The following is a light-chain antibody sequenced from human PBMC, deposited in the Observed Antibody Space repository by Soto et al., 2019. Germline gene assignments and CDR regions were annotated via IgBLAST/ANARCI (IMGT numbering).Light chain of an antibody. J-gene: IGLJ3*02. V-gene: IGLV2-14*01. CDR3: SSYTSSSTLV. CDR2: EVT. Sequence: QSALTQPASVSGSPGQSITISCTGTSNDVGAYKYVSWYQQQPDKAPKLIIYEVTNRPSGVSNRFSGSKSGNTASLTISGLQAEDEADYYCSSYTSSSTLVFGGGTQLTVL. CDR1: SNDVGAYKY.